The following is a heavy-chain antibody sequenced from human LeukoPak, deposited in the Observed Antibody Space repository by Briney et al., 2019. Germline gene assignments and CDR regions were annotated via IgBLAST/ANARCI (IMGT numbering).Heavy chain of an antibody. J-gene: IGHJ4*02. CDR1: GFTFSTFA. V-gene: IGHV3-23*01. Sequence: GGSLRLSCAASGFTFSTFAMIWVRQPPGKGLEWVSSIFPSGGEIHYADSVRGRFTISRDNSKSTLSLQMNSLRAEDTAIYYCAKGRGGSGWSKAIFDYWGQGTLVTVSS. CDR2: IFPSGGEI. D-gene: IGHD6-19*01. CDR3: AKGRGGSGWSKAIFDY.